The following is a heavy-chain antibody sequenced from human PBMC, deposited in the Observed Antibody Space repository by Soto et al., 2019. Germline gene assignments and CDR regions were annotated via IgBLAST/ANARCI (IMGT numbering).Heavy chain of an antibody. V-gene: IGHV1-18*01. CDR2: ISAYNGNT. CDR3: ARDPRSYCSSGSCYSYYGMDV. J-gene: IGHJ6*02. CDR1: GYTFTSYG. Sequence: ASVKVSWKPSGYTFTSYGISRVRQAPGQGLDWMGLISAYNGNTNYAQKLQGRVTMTTGTSTSTAYMELRSLRSDDTAVYYCARDPRSYCSSGSCYSYYGMDVWGQGTTVTVSS. D-gene: IGHD2-15*01.